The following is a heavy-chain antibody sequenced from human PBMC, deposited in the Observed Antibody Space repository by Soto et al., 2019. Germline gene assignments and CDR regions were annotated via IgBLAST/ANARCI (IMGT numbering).Heavy chain of an antibody. V-gene: IGHV3-33*06. CDR2: IWHDGTNK. CDR3: VKDHSPFASYYNPGRYDCWFDS. J-gene: IGHJ5*01. D-gene: IGHD3-10*01. CDR1: GFSFSNYG. Sequence: PGGSLRLSCAASGFSFSNYGMNWVRQAPGKGLEWVAVIWHDGTNKHYGDSVKGRFTISRDDSKNTLYLQMNSLRAEDTAVYYCVKDHSPFASYYNPGRYDCWFDSWGQGTLVTVSS.